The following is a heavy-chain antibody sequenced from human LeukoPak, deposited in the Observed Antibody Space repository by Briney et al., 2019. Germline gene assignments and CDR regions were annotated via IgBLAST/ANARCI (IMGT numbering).Heavy chain of an antibody. CDR1: GFTFSNYG. Sequence: GGSLRLSCTASGFTFSNYGMHWVRQAPGKGLEWVAFIRYDGSNKYYADSVKGRFTISRDNVKNSLYLQMNSLRAEDTALYYCARRAGDYSHPYDYWGQGTLVTVSS. CDR3: ARRAGDYSHPYDY. J-gene: IGHJ4*02. V-gene: IGHV3-30*02. CDR2: IRYDGSNK. D-gene: IGHD3-22*01.